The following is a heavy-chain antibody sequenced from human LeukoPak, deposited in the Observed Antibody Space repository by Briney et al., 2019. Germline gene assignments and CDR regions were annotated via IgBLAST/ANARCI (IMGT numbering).Heavy chain of an antibody. CDR2: ISAYNGNT. Sequence: ASVKVSCKASGYTFTSYGISWVRQAPGQGLEWMGWISAYNGNTNYAQKLQGRVTMTTDTSTSTAYMELRSLRSDDTAVYYCARGSNSPDYYDSSGYSIYWGQGTLVTVSS. V-gene: IGHV1-18*01. CDR3: ARGSNSPDYYDSSGYSIY. D-gene: IGHD3-22*01. CDR1: GYTFTSYG. J-gene: IGHJ4*02.